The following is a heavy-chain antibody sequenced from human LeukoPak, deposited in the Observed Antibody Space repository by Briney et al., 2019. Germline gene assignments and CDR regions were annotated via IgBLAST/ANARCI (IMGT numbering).Heavy chain of an antibody. CDR1: GFTFSSYA. J-gene: IGHJ4*02. V-gene: IGHV3-30-3*01. Sequence: PGGSLRLSCAASGFTFSSYAMHWVRQAPGKALEWVAVISYDGSNKYYADSVKGRFTISRDNSKNTLYRQMNSLRAEDTAVYYCASAEDIVVVVAADAPFDYWGQGTLVTVSS. CDR3: ASAEDIVVVVAADAPFDY. D-gene: IGHD2-15*01. CDR2: ISYDGSNK.